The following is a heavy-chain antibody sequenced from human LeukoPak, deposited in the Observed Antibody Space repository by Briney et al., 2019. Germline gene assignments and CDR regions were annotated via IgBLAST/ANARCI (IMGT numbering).Heavy chain of an antibody. D-gene: IGHD1-14*01. J-gene: IGHJ6*02. CDR2: FGGSGGNT. CDR3: AKGRTSYYSYAMDI. CDR1: GFTFSSNA. Sequence: GGSLRLSCAASGFTFSSNAMSWVRQAPGKGLEWVSGFGGSGGNTDYADSVKGRFTISRDNSKNTLCLQMNSLRAEDTAVYYCAKGRTSYYSYAMDIWGQGTTVTVSS. V-gene: IGHV3-23*01.